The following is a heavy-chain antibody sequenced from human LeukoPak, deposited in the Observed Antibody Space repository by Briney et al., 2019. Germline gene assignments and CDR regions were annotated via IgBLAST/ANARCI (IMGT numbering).Heavy chain of an antibody. J-gene: IGHJ5*02. CDR3: ARQWELRGWFDP. CDR2: IYYSGST. Sequence: PSETLSLTCTVSGGSINSYYWSWIRQPPGKGLEWIGYIYYSGSTNYNPSLKSRVTISVDTSKNQFSLKLSSVTAADTAVYYCARQWELRGWFDPWGQGILVTVSS. CDR1: GGSINSYY. V-gene: IGHV4-59*08. D-gene: IGHD1-26*01.